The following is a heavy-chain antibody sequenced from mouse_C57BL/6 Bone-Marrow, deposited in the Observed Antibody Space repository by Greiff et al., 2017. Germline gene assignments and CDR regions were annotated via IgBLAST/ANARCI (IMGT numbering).Heavy chain of an antibody. Sequence: QVQLKQPGAELVMPGASVKLSCKASGYTFTSYWMHWVKQRPGQGLEWIGEIDPSDSYTNYNQKFKGKSTLTVDKSSSTAYMQLSSLTSEDSAVYYGARGGGHRFAYWGQGTLVTVSA. CDR1: GYTFTSYW. V-gene: IGHV1-69*01. CDR2: IDPSDSYT. J-gene: IGHJ3*01. CDR3: ARGGGHRFAY.